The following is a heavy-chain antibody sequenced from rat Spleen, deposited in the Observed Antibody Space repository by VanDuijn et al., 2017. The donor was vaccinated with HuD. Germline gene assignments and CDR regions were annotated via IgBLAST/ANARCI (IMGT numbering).Heavy chain of an antibody. CDR2: IRPSGDST. J-gene: IGHJ3*01. V-gene: IGHV5-31*01. CDR1: GFTFNNYW. Sequence: EVQLVESGGGLVQPGRSLKLSCVASGFTFNNYWMTWIRQAPTKSLEWVASIRPSGDSTFYRDSVKGRFTISRDTAKSTLCLQMDSLRSEDTATYFCASHGARVSRFAYWGQGTLVTVSS. CDR3: ASHGARVSRFAY. D-gene: IGHD1-4*01.